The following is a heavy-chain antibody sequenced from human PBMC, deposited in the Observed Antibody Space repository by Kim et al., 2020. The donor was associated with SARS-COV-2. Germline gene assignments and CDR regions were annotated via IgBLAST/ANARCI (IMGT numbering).Heavy chain of an antibody. J-gene: IGHJ4*02. V-gene: IGHV4-59*13. CDR1: GGSINSDY. D-gene: IGHD6-13*01. Sequence: SETLSLTCTVSGGSINSDYWSWIRQPQGKGLEWIGYIFYSGSINYNPSLKSQVTISVDTSKSQFSLKLTSVTAADTAVYYCAREMRGNSFSDWGQGALVTVSS. CDR2: IFYSGSI. CDR3: AREMRGNSFSD.